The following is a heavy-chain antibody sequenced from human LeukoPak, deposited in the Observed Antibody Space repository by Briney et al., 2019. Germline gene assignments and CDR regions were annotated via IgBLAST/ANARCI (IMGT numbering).Heavy chain of an antibody. V-gene: IGHV3-30*02. CDR1: GFTFSSYG. CDR2: IRYDGSNK. CDR3: AKGSYYYDSADYFDY. Sequence: GGSLRLSCAASGFTFSSYGMHWVRQAPGKGLEWVAFIRYDGSNKYYADSVKGRFTISRDNSKNTLYLQMNSLRAEDTAVYHCAKGSYYYDSADYFDYWGQGTLVTVSS. J-gene: IGHJ4*02. D-gene: IGHD3-22*01.